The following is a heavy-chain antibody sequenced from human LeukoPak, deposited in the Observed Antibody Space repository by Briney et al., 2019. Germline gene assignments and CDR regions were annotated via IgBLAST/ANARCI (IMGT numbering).Heavy chain of an antibody. J-gene: IGHJ5*02. V-gene: IGHV3-7*01. Sequence: PGGSLRLSCAASGFTFSSYWMSWVRQAPGKGLEWVANIKQDGSEKYYVDSVKGRFTISRDNAKNSLYLQMNSLRAEDTAVYYCARDGPVLRYFDWLAFDPWGQGTLVTVSS. CDR1: GFTFSSYW. D-gene: IGHD3-9*01. CDR3: ARDGPVLRYFDWLAFDP. CDR2: IKQDGSEK.